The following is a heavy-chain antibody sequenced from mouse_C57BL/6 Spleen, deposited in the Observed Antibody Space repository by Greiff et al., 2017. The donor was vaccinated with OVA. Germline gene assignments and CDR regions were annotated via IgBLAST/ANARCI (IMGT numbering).Heavy chain of an antibody. D-gene: IGHD3-1*01. Sequence: QVQLQQPGAELVKPGASVKLSCKASGYTFTSYWMHWVKQRPGQGLEWIGMIHPNSGSTNYNEKFKSKATLTVDKSSSTAYMQLSSLTSEDSAVYYCARSGDADAMDYWGQGTSVTVSS. CDR1: GYTFTSYW. V-gene: IGHV1-64*01. CDR2: IHPNSGST. CDR3: ARSGDADAMDY. J-gene: IGHJ4*01.